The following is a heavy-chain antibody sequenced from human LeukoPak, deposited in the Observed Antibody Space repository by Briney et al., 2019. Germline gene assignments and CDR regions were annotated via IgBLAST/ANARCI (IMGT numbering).Heavy chain of an antibody. J-gene: IGHJ4*02. CDR1: GYSISSGYY. V-gene: IGHV4-38-2*02. CDR3: ARGGDYYDSSGPEAY. D-gene: IGHD3-22*01. Sequence: KPSETLSLTCTVSGYSISSGYYWGWIRQPPGKGLEWIGSIYHSGSTYYNPSLKSRVTISVDTSRNQYSLKLSSVTAADTAVYYCARGGDYYDSSGPEAYWGQGTLVTVSS. CDR2: IYHSGST.